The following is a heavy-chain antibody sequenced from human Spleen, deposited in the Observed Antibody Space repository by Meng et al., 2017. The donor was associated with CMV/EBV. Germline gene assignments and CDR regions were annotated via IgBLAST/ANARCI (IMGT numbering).Heavy chain of an antibody. D-gene: IGHD1-26*01. V-gene: IGHV3-21*01. CDR3: ARARVGTTIGAIDY. Sequence: GESLKISCAASGFTFSSYEMNWVRQAPGKGLEWVSSISTSSSFIYYTDSVRGRFTISRDNAKNSLYLQMNSLRAEDTALYYCARARVGTTIGAIDYWGQGTLVTVSS. CDR1: GFTFSSYE. CDR2: ISTSSSFI. J-gene: IGHJ4*02.